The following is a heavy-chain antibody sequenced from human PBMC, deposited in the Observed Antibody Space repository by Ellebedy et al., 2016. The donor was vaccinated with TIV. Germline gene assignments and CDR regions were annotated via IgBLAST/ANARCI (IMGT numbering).Heavy chain of an antibody. CDR2: IIPILGLA. Sequence: SVKVSXKASGGTFSSYAISWVRQAPGQRLEWMGRIIPILGLANYAQKFQGRVSITADKSKNTAYMELSSLRSEDTAVYYCASGCGADCYSDNWGQGTLVTVSS. V-gene: IGHV1-69*04. CDR1: GGTFSSYA. D-gene: IGHD2-21*02. J-gene: IGHJ4*02. CDR3: ASGCGADCYSDN.